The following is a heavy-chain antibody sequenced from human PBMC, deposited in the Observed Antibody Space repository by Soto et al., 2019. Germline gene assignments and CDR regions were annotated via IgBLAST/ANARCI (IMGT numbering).Heavy chain of an antibody. J-gene: IGHJ6*02. V-gene: IGHV3-23*01. CDR2: ISGSGGST. D-gene: IGHD6-19*01. CDR1: GFTFSSYA. CDR3: AKVGRVPVAGPERGDYYYGMDV. Sequence: GGSLRLSCAASGFTFSSYAMSWVRQAPGKGLEWVSAISGSGGSTYYADSVKGRFTISRDNSKNTLYLQMNSLRAEDTAVYYCAKVGRVPVAGPERGDYYYGMDVWGQGTTVTVSS.